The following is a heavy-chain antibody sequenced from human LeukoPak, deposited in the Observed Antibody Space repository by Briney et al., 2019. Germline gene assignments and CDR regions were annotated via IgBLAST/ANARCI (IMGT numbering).Heavy chain of an antibody. V-gene: IGHV1-2*02. Sequence: ASVKVSCKASGYTFTAYYIRWVRQAPGQGLEWVGWINPDSGGTNYAQKFQGRVTMTRDTSITTAYMELSRLSSADTAVYYCATLGFCSATGCPPGLPWGQGTTVTVSS. J-gene: IGHJ6*02. CDR1: GYTFTAYY. CDR2: INPDSGGT. CDR3: ATLGFCSATGCPPGLP. D-gene: IGHD3-3*01.